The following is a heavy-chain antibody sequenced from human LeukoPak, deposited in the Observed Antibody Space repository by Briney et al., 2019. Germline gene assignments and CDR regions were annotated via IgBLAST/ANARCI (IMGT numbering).Heavy chain of an antibody. J-gene: IGHJ6*02. D-gene: IGHD3-10*01. CDR1: GGSISSYY. Sequence: SETLSLTCTVSGGSISSYYWSWIRQPPGKGLELIGYIYYSGSTNYNPSLKSRVTISVDTSKNQFSLKLSSVTAADTAVYYCASSSGSSPHSYGMDVWGQGTTVTVSS. V-gene: IGHV4-59*08. CDR3: ASSSGSSPHSYGMDV. CDR2: IYYSGST.